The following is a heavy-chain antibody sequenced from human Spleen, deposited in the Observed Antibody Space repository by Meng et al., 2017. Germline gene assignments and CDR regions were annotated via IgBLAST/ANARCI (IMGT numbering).Heavy chain of an antibody. CDR1: GVSISTPKW. Sequence: QVQLQDSGPRLVKPSGTLSLTCGVSGVSISTPKWWSCVRQPPGRGLEWIGSVVYSGTTYYTSSLKSRVSISVDTSKNQFSLKLSSVTAADTAVYYCARHHHSPTFDYWGQGTLVTVSS. CDR2: VVYSGTT. J-gene: IGHJ4*02. V-gene: IGHV4-4*02. D-gene: IGHD1-14*01. CDR3: ARHHHSPTFDY.